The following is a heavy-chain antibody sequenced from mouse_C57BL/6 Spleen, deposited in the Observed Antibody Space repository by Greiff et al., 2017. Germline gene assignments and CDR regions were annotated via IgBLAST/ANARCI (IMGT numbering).Heavy chain of an antibody. J-gene: IGHJ2*01. CDR2: INPGSGGT. CDR3: ARKSGIYYGSYYFDY. Sequence: VKLQESGAELVRPGTSVKVSCKASGYAFTNYLIEWVKQRPGQGLEWIGVINPGSGGTNYNEKFKGKATLTADKSSSTAYMQLSSLTSEDSAVYFCARKSGIYYGSYYFDYWGQGTTLTVSS. D-gene: IGHD2-2*01. V-gene: IGHV1-54*01. CDR1: GYAFTNYL.